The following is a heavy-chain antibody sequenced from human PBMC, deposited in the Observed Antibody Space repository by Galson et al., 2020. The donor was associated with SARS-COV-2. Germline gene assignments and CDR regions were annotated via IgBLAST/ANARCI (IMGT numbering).Heavy chain of an antibody. D-gene: IGHD2-21*01. CDR2: INTIYESP. CDR1: GYIFTTYG. CDR3: ARRGDVEATDYAFDI. V-gene: IGHV7-4-1*02. Sequence: GESLKISCKASGYIFTTYGMNWVRQAPGQGLEWMGWINTIYESPTYAQDFTGRFVFSLDTSVSTAYLQINSLKAEDTAVYYCARRGDVEATDYAFDIWGQGTMVTVSS. J-gene: IGHJ3*02.